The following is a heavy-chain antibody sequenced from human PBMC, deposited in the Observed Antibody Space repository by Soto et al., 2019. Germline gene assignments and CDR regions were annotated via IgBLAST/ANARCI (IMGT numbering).Heavy chain of an antibody. CDR1: GASIPTVAYS. CDR3: ARGPPFH. CDR2: IYHSGST. D-gene: IGHD3-16*01. Sequence: SATLSLTCAVSGASIPTVAYSWSWIRQPPGKGLEWIGYIYHSGSTYYNPSLKSRVTISVDRSKNQFSLKLSSVTAADTAVYYCARGPPFHWGQGTLVTVS. V-gene: IGHV4-30-2*01. J-gene: IGHJ4*02.